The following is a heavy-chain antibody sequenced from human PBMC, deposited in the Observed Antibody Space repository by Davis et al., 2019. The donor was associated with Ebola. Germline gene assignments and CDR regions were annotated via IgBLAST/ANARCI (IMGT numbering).Heavy chain of an antibody. CDR3: ARVYCSGGSCYFLSAMDV. Sequence: GESLKISCAAYGVSLRSYGLHCVVHAPCKGLEVVAVIWYDGRNKYSADSVKGRFTISRDNSKDTLYLQMNSLRAEDTAVYYCARVYCSGGSCYFLSAMDVWGQGTTVTVSS. J-gene: IGHJ6*02. CDR2: IWYDGRNK. D-gene: IGHD2-15*01. CDR1: GVSLRSYG. V-gene: IGHV3-33*01.